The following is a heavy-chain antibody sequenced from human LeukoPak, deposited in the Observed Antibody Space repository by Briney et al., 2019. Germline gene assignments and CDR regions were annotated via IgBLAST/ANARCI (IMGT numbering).Heavy chain of an antibody. J-gene: IGHJ4*02. CDR3: ARSVVAATNYFDY. Sequence: SETLSLTCAVYGGSLSSYYWSWIRQPAGKGLEWIGRIYTSGSTNYNPSLKSRVTMSVDTSKNQFSLKLSSVTAADTAVYYCARSVVAATNYFDYWGQGTLVTVSS. CDR2: IYTSGST. CDR1: GGSLSSYY. V-gene: IGHV4-59*10. D-gene: IGHD2-15*01.